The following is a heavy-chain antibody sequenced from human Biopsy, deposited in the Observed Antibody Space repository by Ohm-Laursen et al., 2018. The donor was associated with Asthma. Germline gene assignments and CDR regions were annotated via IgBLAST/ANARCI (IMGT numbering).Heavy chain of an antibody. V-gene: IGHV1-46*01. Sequence: VSSVKVSCKASGYTFTSYYMHWVRQAPGQGLEWMGIINPSGGSTSYAQKFQGRVTMTRDTSTSTVYMELSSLRSEDTAVYYCARVSITPGVFDIWGQGTMVTVSS. CDR2: INPSGGST. CDR3: ARVSITPGVFDI. D-gene: IGHD2-8*01. CDR1: GYTFTSYY. J-gene: IGHJ3*02.